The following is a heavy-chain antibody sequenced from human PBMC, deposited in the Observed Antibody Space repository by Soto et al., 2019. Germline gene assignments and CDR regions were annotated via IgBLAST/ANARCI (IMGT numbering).Heavy chain of an antibody. CDR3: ARGTHLDTAMVPRDY. J-gene: IGHJ4*02. Sequence: QVQLQESGPGLVKPSGTLSLTCAVSGGSISSSNWWSWVRQPPGKGLEWIGEIYHSGSTNYNPSLQSRVPISVDKSKNQFSLKLSSVTAADTAVYYCARGTHLDTAMVPRDYWGQGTLVTVSS. V-gene: IGHV4-4*02. CDR1: GGSISSSNW. D-gene: IGHD5-18*01. CDR2: IYHSGST.